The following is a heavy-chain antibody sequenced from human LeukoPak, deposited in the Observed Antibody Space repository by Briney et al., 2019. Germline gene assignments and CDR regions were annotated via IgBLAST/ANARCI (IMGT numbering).Heavy chain of an antibody. V-gene: IGHV3-64*01. CDR1: GFTFSSYV. J-gene: IGHJ6*03. D-gene: IGHD1-20*01. CDR2: ISSNGGST. Sequence: GGSLRLSCAASGFTFSSYVMHWVRQAPGRGLEYVSAISSNGGSTYYANSVKGRFTISRDNSKNSLYLQMNSLRAEDTAVYYCARGSNNWNYYYYYMDVWGKGTTVTVSS. CDR3: ARGSNNWNYYYYYMDV.